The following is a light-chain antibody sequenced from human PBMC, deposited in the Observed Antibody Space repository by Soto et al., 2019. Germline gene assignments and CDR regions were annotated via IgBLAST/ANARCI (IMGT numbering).Light chain of an antibody. Sequence: EIVLTQSPGTLSLSPGERASLSCRASQSVSSSYLGWYQQKPGQAPRLLIYGSSSMATGIPDRFRGGGSGTDFTLTISRLEPEDFAVYYCKHYGSTPTTFGRGTKVEVK. CDR3: KHYGSTPTT. V-gene: IGKV3-20*01. CDR2: GSS. J-gene: IGKJ1*01. CDR1: QSVSSSY.